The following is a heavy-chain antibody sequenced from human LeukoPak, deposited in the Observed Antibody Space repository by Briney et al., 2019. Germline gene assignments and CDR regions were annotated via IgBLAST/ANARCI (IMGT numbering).Heavy chain of an antibody. CDR1: RFTFNSYA. V-gene: IGHV3-23*01. D-gene: IGHD6-6*01. CDR3: AKETSSSFDY. Sequence: GGSLRLSCAASRFTFNSYAMNWVRQAPGKRLEWVSGISNSGGSTYYADSVKGRFTISRDNYKNKLYLQMNSLRAEDTAVYYCAKETSSSFDYWGQGTLVTVSS. CDR2: ISNSGGST. J-gene: IGHJ4*02.